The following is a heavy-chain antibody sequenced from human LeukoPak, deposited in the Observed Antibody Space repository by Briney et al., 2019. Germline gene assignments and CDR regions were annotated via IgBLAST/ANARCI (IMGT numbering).Heavy chain of an antibody. CDR1: GFTFSSYA. D-gene: IGHD3-22*01. V-gene: IGHV3-23*01. J-gene: IGHJ4*02. Sequence: GGSLRLSCAASGFTFSSYAMSWVRQAPGKGLEWVSAISGSGGSTYYADSVKGRFTISRDNSKNTLYLQMNSLRAEDTAVYYCAKDRAYYYDSSGYYFDYWGQGTLVTVSS. CDR3: AKDRAYYYDSSGYYFDY. CDR2: ISGSGGST.